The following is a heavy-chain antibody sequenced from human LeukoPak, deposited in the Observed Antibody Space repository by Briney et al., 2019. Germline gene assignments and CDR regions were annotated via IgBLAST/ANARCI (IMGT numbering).Heavy chain of an antibody. V-gene: IGHV1-18*01. CDR1: GYTFTSYG. J-gene: IGHJ1*01. D-gene: IGHD2-15*01. CDR2: ISAYNGNT. CDR3: ARGNCSGGSCYPSTEYFQH. Sequence: GASVKVSCKASGYTFTSYGISWVRQAPGQGLEWMGWISAYNGNTNYAQKIQGRVTMTTDTSTSTAYMELRSLRSDDTAVYYCARGNCSGGSCYPSTEYFQHWGQGTLVTVSS.